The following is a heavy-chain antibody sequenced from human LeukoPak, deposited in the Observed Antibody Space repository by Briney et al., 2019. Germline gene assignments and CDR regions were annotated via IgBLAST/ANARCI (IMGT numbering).Heavy chain of an antibody. CDR1: GGSISSYY. J-gene: IGHJ4*02. CDR3: ARGYSYGYVGDT. D-gene: IGHD5-18*01. V-gene: IGHV4-59*01. Sequence: SETLSLTCTVSGGSISSYYWSWIRQPPGKGLEWIGYIYYSGSTNYNPSLKSRVTISVDTSKNQFSLKLSSVTAADTAVYYCARGYSYGYVGDTWGQGTLVTVSS. CDR2: IYYSGST.